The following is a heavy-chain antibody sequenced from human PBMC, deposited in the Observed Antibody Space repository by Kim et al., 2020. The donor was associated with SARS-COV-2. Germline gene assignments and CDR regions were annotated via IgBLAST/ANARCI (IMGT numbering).Heavy chain of an antibody. D-gene: IGHD3-22*01. V-gene: IGHV4-30-2*01. CDR1: GGSISSGGYS. Sequence: SETLSLTCAVSGGSISSGGYSWSWIRQPPGKGLEWIGYIYHSGSTYYNPSLKSRVTISVDRSKNQFSLKLSSVTAADTAVYYCARGPYYYDSSADYVSEGYYYYYGMDVWGQGTTVTVSS. CDR2: IYHSGST. CDR3: ARGPYYYDSSADYVSEGYYYYYGMDV. J-gene: IGHJ6*02.